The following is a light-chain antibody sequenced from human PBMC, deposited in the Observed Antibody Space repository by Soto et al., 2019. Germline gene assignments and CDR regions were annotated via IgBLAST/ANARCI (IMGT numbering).Light chain of an antibody. CDR3: KQHGNLRWT. CDR2: GTS. J-gene: IGKJ1*01. V-gene: IGKV3-20*01. Sequence: EIVLTQSPDTLSLSPGERATLSCRASQSVSSSYLAWYQQTPGQAPRLLIYGTSNRATGIPDRFSGSGSGTDFTLTISRLEPYVFAVYYCKQHGNLRWTLGPGTKADIK. CDR1: QSVSSSY.